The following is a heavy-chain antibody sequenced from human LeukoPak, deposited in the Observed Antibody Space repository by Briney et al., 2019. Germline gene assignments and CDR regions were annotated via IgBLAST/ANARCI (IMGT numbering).Heavy chain of an antibody. D-gene: IGHD4/OR15-4a*01. V-gene: IGHV1-24*01. Sequence: ASVKVSCKASGYTFTSYYMHWVRQAPGKGLEWMGGFDPEDGETIYAQKFQGRVTMTEDTSTDTAYMELSSLRSEDTAVYYCATDPGGAPLTSYAFDIWGQGTMVTVSS. J-gene: IGHJ3*02. CDR2: FDPEDGET. CDR1: GYTFTSYY. CDR3: ATDPGGAPLTSYAFDI.